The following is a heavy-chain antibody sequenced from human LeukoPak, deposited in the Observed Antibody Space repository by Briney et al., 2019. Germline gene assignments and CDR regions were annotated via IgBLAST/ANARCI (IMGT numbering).Heavy chain of an antibody. CDR1: GGTFSSYA. CDR3: ARAPLGVERKYCSGGSCYSTPYYFDY. Sequence: ASVKVSCKASGGTFSSYAISWVRQAPGQGLEWMGGIIPIFGTANYAQKFQGRVTITADKSTSTAYMELSSPRSEDTAVYYCARAPLGVERKYCSGGSCYSTPYYFDYWGQGTLVTVSS. J-gene: IGHJ4*02. D-gene: IGHD2-15*01. V-gene: IGHV1-69*06. CDR2: IIPIFGTA.